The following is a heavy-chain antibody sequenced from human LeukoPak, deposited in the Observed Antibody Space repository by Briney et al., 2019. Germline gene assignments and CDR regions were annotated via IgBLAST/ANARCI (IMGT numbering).Heavy chain of an antibody. Sequence: GGTLRLSCAASGFTFRNARMSWVRHAPGKGLEWVCRIKSKTDGGTTDYAAPVKGRFTISREDSRNTLNRQMNSLKTEATTTDCCSTVSDGPFWGQRTLVSVFS. CDR1: GFTFRNAR. CDR2: IKSKTDGGTT. J-gene: IGHJ4*02. CDR3: STVSDGPF. V-gene: IGHV3-15*01.